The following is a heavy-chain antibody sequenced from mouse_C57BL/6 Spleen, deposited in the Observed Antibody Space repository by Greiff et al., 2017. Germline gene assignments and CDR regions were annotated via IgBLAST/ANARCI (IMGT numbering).Heavy chain of an antibody. CDR2: IDPENGDT. CDR1: GFNIKDDY. D-gene: IGHD1-2*01. V-gene: IGHV14-4*01. Sequence: EVQLQQSGAELVRPGASVKLSCTASGFNIKDDYMHWVKQRPEQGLEWSGWIDPENGDTEYASKFQGKATITADTSSNTAYLQLSSLTSEDTAVYYCTTVTLLRTFDYWGQGTTLTVSS. J-gene: IGHJ2*01. CDR3: TTVTLLRTFDY.